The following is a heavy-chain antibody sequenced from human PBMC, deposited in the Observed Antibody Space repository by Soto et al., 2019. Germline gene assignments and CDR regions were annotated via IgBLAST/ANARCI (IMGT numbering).Heavy chain of an antibody. D-gene: IGHD4-17*01. CDR3: ARDPDYGDYGTSPADDY. J-gene: IGHJ4*02. Sequence: ASVKVSCKASGYTFTSYAMHWVRQAPGQRLEWMGWINAGNGNTKYSQKFQGRVTITRDTSASTAYMELSSLRSEDTAVYYCARDPDYGDYGTSPADDYWGQGTLVTRLL. V-gene: IGHV1-3*01. CDR1: GYTFTSYA. CDR2: INAGNGNT.